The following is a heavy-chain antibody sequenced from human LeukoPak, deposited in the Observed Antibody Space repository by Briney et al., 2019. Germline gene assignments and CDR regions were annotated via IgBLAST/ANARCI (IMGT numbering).Heavy chain of an antibody. V-gene: IGHV1-2*02. D-gene: IGHD3-22*01. CDR1: GYTFTGYY. CDR2: INPNSGGT. Sequence: ASVKVSCKASGYTFTGYYMHWVRQAPGQGLEWMGWINPNSGGTNYAQKFQGRVTMTRDTSISTAYMELSRLRSDDTAVYYCARDSGYYDSSGYYPFDYWGQGTLVTVSS. CDR3: ARDSGYYDSSGYYPFDY. J-gene: IGHJ4*02.